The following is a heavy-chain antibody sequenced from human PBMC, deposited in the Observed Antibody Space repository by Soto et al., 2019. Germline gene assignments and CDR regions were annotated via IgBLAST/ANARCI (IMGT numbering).Heavy chain of an antibody. CDR2: ISGSGGST. Sequence: EVQLLESGGGLVQPGGSLRLSCAASGFTFSSYAMSWVRQAPGKGLEWVPAISGSGGSTYYADSVKGRFTMSRDKAKNAVYLQMNTLRAEDTAVYYCAKEPPARGVGLFDSWGKGTLVTVSS. CDR1: GFTFSSYA. CDR3: AKEPPARGVGLFDS. J-gene: IGHJ5*01. V-gene: IGHV3-23*01. D-gene: IGHD1-26*01.